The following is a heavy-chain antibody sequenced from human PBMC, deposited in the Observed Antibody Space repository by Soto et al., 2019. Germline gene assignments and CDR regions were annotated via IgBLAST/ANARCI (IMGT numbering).Heavy chain of an antibody. CDR2: ISYDGNNK. J-gene: IGHJ3*02. Sequence: GGSLRLSCAASGFIFSNYGLHWVRQAPGKGLEWVAVISYDGNNKYYADSVRGRFIISRDNSKSTLYVQMNSLRADDTAVYYCAKEQVRYSGNDWGAFDIWGQGTMVTV. V-gene: IGHV3-30*18. CDR1: GFIFSNYG. D-gene: IGHD5-12*01. CDR3: AKEQVRYSGNDWGAFDI.